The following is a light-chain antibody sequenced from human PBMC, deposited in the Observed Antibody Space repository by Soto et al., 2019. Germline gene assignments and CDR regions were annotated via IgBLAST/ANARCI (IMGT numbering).Light chain of an antibody. J-gene: IGKJ1*01. CDR3: QHYNSYSEA. V-gene: IGKV1-5*03. CDR2: KAS. Sequence: DIHLTQSPSSVSASVGDRVTITCQASQDISNYLNWHQQKPGKAPKLLIYKASTLKSGVPSRFSGGGSGTEFTLTISSLQPDDFATYYCQHYNSYSEAFGQGTKVDIK. CDR1: QDISNY.